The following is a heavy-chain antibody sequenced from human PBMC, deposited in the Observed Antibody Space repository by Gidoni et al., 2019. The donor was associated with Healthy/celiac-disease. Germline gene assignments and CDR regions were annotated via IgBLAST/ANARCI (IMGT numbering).Heavy chain of an antibody. CDR3: AKDLGDYYDSSGYYFPLDY. Sequence: QVQLVESGGGVVQPGRSLRLSCAASGFTFSSYGMHWVRQAPGKGLAWVAVISYDGSNKYYADSVKGRFTISRDNSKNTLYLQMNSLRAEDTAVYYCAKDLGDYYDSSGYYFPLDYWGQGTLVTVSS. D-gene: IGHD3-22*01. CDR1: GFTFSSYG. J-gene: IGHJ4*02. CDR2: ISYDGSNK. V-gene: IGHV3-30*18.